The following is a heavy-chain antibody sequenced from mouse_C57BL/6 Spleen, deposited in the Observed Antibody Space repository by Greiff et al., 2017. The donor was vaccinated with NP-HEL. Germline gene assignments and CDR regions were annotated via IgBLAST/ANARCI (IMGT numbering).Heavy chain of an antibody. CDR3: ARGLPSYAMDY. D-gene: IGHD2-2*01. CDR1: GYTFTSYW. Sequence: VQLQQPGAELVKPGASVKLSCKASGYTFTSYWMQWVKQRPGQGLEWIGEIDPSDSYTNYNQKFKGKATLTVDTSSSTAYMQLSSLTSEDSAVYYCARGLPSYAMDYWGQGTSVTVSS. J-gene: IGHJ4*01. V-gene: IGHV1-50*01. CDR2: IDPSDSYT.